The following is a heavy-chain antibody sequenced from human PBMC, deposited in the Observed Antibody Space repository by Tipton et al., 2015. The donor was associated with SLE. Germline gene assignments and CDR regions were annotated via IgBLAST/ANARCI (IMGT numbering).Heavy chain of an antibody. CDR2: VDNSGST. V-gene: IGHV4-59*01. J-gene: IGHJ4*02. D-gene: IGHD1-26*01. CDR3: ASSVAWDPFDY. Sequence: TLSLTCSVSGGSISTYYWNWIRQPPGKGLEWIGYVDNSGSTNYNPSLRSRLTISVDTSRNQFSLKLNSLTAADTAVYYCASSVAWDPFDYWGQGTLVTVSS. CDR1: GGSISTYY.